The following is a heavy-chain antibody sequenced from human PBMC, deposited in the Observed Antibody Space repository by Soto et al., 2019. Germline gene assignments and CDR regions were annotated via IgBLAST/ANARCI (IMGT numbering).Heavy chain of an antibody. Sequence: QVQLVQSGAEVKKPGASVKVSCKASGYTFTSYAMHWVRQAPGQRLEWMGWINAGNGNTKYSQKFQGRVTITRDTSASTAYMELSSLXXEDXAVXXCAXERXXXXXAMELTYYFDYWGQGTLVTVSS. D-gene: IGHD5-18*01. CDR3: AXERXXXXXAMELTYYFDY. J-gene: IGHJ4*02. CDR1: GYTFTSYA. V-gene: IGHV1-3*01. CDR2: INAGNGNT.